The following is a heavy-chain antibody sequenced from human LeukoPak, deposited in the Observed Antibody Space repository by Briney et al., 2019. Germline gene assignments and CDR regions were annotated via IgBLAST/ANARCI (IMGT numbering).Heavy chain of an antibody. Sequence: GGSLRLSCAASGFSFSDYPMHWVRQAPGKGLESVSAISSNGGSTYYATSVKGRFTISRDNSKNTLYLQMGSLRPEDMAVYYCSRRGRDYGLDYWGQGTLATVSS. V-gene: IGHV3-64*01. D-gene: IGHD4/OR15-4a*01. CDR1: GFSFSDYP. J-gene: IGHJ4*02. CDR3: SRRGRDYGLDY. CDR2: ISSNGGST.